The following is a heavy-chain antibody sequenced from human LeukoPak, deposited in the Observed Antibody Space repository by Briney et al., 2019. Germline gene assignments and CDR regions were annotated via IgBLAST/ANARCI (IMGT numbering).Heavy chain of an antibody. D-gene: IGHD2-15*01. CDR2: VSGSGGST. Sequence: PGGSLRLSCAASGFTFSSYAMSWVRQAPGKGLEWVSAVSGSGGSTYYADSVKGRFTISRDNSKNTLYLQMNSLRAEDTAVYYCAKDQYSVVVVAATPYWGQGTLVTVSS. J-gene: IGHJ4*02. CDR3: AKDQYSVVVVAATPY. V-gene: IGHV3-23*01. CDR1: GFTFSSYA.